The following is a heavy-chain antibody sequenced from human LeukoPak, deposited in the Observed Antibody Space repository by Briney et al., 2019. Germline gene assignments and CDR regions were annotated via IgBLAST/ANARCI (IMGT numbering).Heavy chain of an antibody. J-gene: IGHJ4*02. D-gene: IGHD2-21*02. CDR3: ARGRHILMVTVNFDY. CDR1: GYTSSNYY. Sequence: GASVKVSCKASGYTSSNYYMHWVRQAPGQGFEWMGIINPSGGGTRYAQKFQGRVSMTRDMSTSTVYMELSSLRSEDTAVYFCARGRHILMVTVNFDYWGQGTLVTVSS. V-gene: IGHV1-46*01. CDR2: INPSGGGT.